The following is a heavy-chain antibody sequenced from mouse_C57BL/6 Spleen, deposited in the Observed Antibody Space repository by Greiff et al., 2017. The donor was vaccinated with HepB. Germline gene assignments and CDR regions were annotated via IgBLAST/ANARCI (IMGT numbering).Heavy chain of an antibody. CDR3: AREVHFDV. CDR1: GFTFSSYA. J-gene: IGHJ1*03. D-gene: IGHD2-14*01. Sequence: EVKLMESGGGLVKPGGSLKLSCAASGFTFSSYAMSWVRQTPEKRLEWVATISDGGSYTYYPDNVKGRFTISRDNAKNNLYLQMSHLKSEDTAMYYCAREVHFDVWGTGTTVTVSS. V-gene: IGHV5-4*01. CDR2: ISDGGSYT.